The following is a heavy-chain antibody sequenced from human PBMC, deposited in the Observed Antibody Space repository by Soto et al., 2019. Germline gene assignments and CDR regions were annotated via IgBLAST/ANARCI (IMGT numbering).Heavy chain of an antibody. CDR2: ISGSGGST. CDR3: AKGIRYFGLVYFDY. Sequence: PGGSLRLSCAASGFTFISYAMSWVLQAPGKGLEWVSAISGSGGSTYYADSVKGRFTISRDNSKNTLYLQMNSLRAEDTAVYYCAKGIRYFGLVYFDYWGQGTLVTVSS. CDR1: GFTFISYA. V-gene: IGHV3-23*01. D-gene: IGHD3-9*01. J-gene: IGHJ4*02.